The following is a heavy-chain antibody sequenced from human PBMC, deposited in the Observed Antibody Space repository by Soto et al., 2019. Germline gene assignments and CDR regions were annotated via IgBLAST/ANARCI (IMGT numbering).Heavy chain of an antibody. V-gene: IGHV3-23*01. Sequence: KGLEWVSTINYSGVSTYYADSVKGRFTISRDNSRNMLYLQLNSLRAEDTAVFFFQEEDCIRDTVQVSAFLLNRSSDL. D-gene: IGHD2-21*02. CDR3: QEEDCIRDTVQVSAFLLNRSSDL. CDR2: INYSGVST. J-gene: IGHJ2*01.